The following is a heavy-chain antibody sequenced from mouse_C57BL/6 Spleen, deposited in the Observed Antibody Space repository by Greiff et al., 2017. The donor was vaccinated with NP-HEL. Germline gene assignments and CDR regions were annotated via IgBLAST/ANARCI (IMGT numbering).Heavy chain of an antibody. J-gene: IGHJ1*03. V-gene: IGHV1-55*01. CDR3: ARRGLTGKGYLDV. CDR1: GYTFTSYW. CDR2: IYPGSGST. D-gene: IGHD4-1*01. Sequence: QVQLQQPGAELVKPGASVKMSCKASGYTFTSYWITWVKQRPGQGLEWIGDIYPGSGSTTYNEKFKSKATLTVDTSSSTAYMQLSSLTSEASAVYYCARRGLTGKGYLDVWGTGTTVTVSS.